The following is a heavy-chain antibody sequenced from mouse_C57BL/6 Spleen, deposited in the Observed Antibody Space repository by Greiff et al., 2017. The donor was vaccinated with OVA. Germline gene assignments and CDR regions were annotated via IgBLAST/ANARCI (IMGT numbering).Heavy chain of an antibody. V-gene: IGHV14-1*01. J-gene: IGHJ3*01. Sequence: VQLQQSGAELVRPGASVKLSCTASGFNIKDYYMHWVKQRPEQGLEWIGRIDPEDGDTEYAPKFQGKATMTADTSSNTAYLQLSSLTSEDTAVYYFTLIYYGYDGFAYWGQGTLVTVSA. CDR2: IDPEDGDT. CDR1: GFNIKDYY. D-gene: IGHD2-2*01. CDR3: TLIYYGYDGFAY.